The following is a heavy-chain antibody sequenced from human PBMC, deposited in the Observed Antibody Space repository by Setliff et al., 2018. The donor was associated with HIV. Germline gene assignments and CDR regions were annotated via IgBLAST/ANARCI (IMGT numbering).Heavy chain of an antibody. CDR2: INHSGST. J-gene: IGHJ3*02. V-gene: IGHV4-34*07. CDR3: XXXXTXXXXXWGDAFAI. Sequence: PSXXLSLTXTVSXGSISSHHWSWXXXPPGKGLEWIGEINHSGSTYYNPSLKXXVIISLXTXKNHLSLXXRXXXXXAXXXYFCXXXXTXXXXXWGDAFAIWGPGKMVTVSS. D-gene: IGHD3-16*01. CDR1: XGSISSHH.